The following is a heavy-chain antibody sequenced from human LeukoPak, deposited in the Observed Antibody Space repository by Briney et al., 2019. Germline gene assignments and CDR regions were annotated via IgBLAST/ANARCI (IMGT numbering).Heavy chain of an antibody. CDR2: IYYSGST. V-gene: IGHV4-39*07. CDR1: GGSMSRNDYY. Sequence: SETLSLTCTVSGGSMSRNDYYWGWIRQPPGKGLEWIGSIYYSGSTYYNPSLKSRVTISVDTSKNQFSLKLSSVTAADTAVYYCTRGGLSPERWLPTYYFDYWGQGTLVTVSP. D-gene: IGHD5-24*01. J-gene: IGHJ4*02. CDR3: TRGGLSPERWLPTYYFDY.